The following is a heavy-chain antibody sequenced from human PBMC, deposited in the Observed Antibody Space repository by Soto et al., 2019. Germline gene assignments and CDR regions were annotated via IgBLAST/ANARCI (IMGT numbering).Heavy chain of an antibody. V-gene: IGHV4-39*01. CDR3: ARHSGSRSWSPGGYFDD. CDR1: GGFIIGSSYY. D-gene: IGHD1-26*01. Sequence: SETLSLTCTVSGGFIIGSSYYWGWIRQPPGKGLEWIGSIYYSGSTYYNPSLKSRVTTTVDTSKNQFSLKLSSVTAADTAVYYCARHSGSRSWSPGGYFDDWGQGTLVTVSS. CDR2: IYYSGST. J-gene: IGHJ4*02.